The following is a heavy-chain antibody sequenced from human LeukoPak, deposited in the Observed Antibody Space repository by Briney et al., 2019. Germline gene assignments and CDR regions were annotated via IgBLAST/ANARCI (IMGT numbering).Heavy chain of an antibody. V-gene: IGHV4-59*08. J-gene: IGHJ5*02. Sequence: SETLSLTCLVSGGSISGSHWSWIRQPPGKGLEWIGYIHYTGSTYYSSSLRSRVTMSVDTSKNQFSLKLTSVTAADTAVYYCARAVTWGQGTLVTVSS. CDR1: GGSISGSH. CDR2: IHYTGST. CDR3: ARAVT.